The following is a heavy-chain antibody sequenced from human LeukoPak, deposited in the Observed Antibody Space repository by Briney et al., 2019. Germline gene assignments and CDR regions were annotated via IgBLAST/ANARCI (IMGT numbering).Heavy chain of an antibody. CDR1: GFTFSSYA. J-gene: IGHJ6*02. Sequence: GGSLRLSCAASGFTFSSYAMSWVRQAPGKGLEWVPAISGSGGSTYYADSVKGRFTISRDNSKNTLYLQMNSLRAEDTAVYYCAKAGGYGDYDPYYYYGMDVWGQGTTVTVSS. CDR2: ISGSGGST. V-gene: IGHV3-23*01. CDR3: AKAGGYGDYDPYYYYGMDV. D-gene: IGHD4-17*01.